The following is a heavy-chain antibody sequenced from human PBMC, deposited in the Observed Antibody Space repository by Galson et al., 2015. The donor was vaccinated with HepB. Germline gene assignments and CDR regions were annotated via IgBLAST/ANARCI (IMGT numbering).Heavy chain of an antibody. V-gene: IGHV1-18*01. J-gene: IGHJ6*02. D-gene: IGHD1-20*01. CDR3: ARGPGITGTTYHYYYGMDV. CDR2: ISAYNGNT. Sequence: SVKVSCKASGYTFTSYGISWVRQAPGQGLEWMGWISAYNGNTNYAQKLQGRVTMTTDTSTSTAYMELRSLRSDDTAAYYCARGPGITGTTYHYYYGMDVWGQGTTVTVSS. CDR1: GYTFTSYG.